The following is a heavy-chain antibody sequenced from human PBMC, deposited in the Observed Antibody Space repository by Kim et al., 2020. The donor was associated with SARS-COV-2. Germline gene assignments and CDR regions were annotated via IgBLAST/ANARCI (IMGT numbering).Heavy chain of an antibody. V-gene: IGHV3-23*01. D-gene: IGHD3-22*01. J-gene: IGHJ4*02. Sequence: GRFTISRDNSKNTLYPQMNSLRAEDTAVYYCAKDLFPMVVVVITIPYFDYWGQGTLVTVSS. CDR3: AKDLFPMVVVVITIPYFDY.